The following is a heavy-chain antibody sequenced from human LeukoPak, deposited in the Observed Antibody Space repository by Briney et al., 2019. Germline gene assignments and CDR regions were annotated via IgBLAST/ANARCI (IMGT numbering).Heavy chain of an antibody. CDR2: IRSKAYGGTT. V-gene: IGHV3-49*04. J-gene: IGHJ3*02. D-gene: IGHD2-2*01. Sequence: GRSLRLSCTASGFTFGDYAMSWVRQAPGKGLEWVGFIRSKAYGGTTEYAASVKGRFTISRDDSKSIAYLQMNSLRAEDTAVYYCAKDLRPSPARDAFDIWGQGTMVTVSS. CDR1: GFTFGDYA. CDR3: AKDLRPSPARDAFDI.